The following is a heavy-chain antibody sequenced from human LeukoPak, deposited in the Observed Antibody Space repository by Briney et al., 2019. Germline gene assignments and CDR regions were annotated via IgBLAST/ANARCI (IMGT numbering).Heavy chain of an antibody. CDR3: ARAHYHDSSGYYDY. J-gene: IGHJ4*02. D-gene: IGHD3-22*01. CDR2: IYYSGST. V-gene: IGHV4-59*01. Sequence: SETLSLTCTVSGGSISSYYWSWIRQPPGKGLEWIGYIYYSGSTNYNPSLKSRVTISVDTSKNQFSLKLSSVTAADTAVYYCARAHYHDSSGYYDYWGQGTLVTVSS. CDR1: GGSISSYY.